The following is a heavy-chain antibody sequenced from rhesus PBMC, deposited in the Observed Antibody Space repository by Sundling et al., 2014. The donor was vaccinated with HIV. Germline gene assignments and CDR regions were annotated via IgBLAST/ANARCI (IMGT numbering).Heavy chain of an antibody. CDR1: GFSLTTSGMG. D-gene: IGHD2-2*01. Sequence: QVTLKESGPALVKPTQTLTLTCTFSGFSLTTSGMGVGWIRQPPGKALEWLASIYWDDDKYYSTSLKSRLTISKDTSKNQVVLTMTNMDPVDTATYYCGRLGYCTSTICYPIFDYWGQGVLVTVSS. J-gene: IGHJ4*01. CDR3: GRLGYCTSTICYPIFDY. CDR2: IYWDDDK. V-gene: IGHV2S1*01.